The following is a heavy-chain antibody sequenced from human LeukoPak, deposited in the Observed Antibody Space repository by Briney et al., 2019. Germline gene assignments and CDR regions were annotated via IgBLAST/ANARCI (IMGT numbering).Heavy chain of an antibody. D-gene: IGHD2-2*01. J-gene: IGHJ4*02. CDR3: ARHPSPQLHHFDY. Sequence: DSVKVSCKASGYTFTNDYIHWVRQAPGQGLEWMGIINPTGDSTSYAQKFQARVTMTRDTSTNTVYMELSSLRSEDTAVYYCARHPSPQLHHFDYWGQGTLVTVSS. V-gene: IGHV1-46*01. CDR1: GYTFTNDY. CDR2: INPTGDST.